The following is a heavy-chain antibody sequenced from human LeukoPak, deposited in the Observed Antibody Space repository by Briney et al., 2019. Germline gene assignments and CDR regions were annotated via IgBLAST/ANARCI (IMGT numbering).Heavy chain of an antibody. CDR3: AKGIAGRRYFDY. D-gene: IGHD6-6*01. CDR2: TSGSGGST. J-gene: IGHJ4*02. CDR1: GFTFSSYA. V-gene: IGHV3-23*01. Sequence: GGSLRLSCAASGFTFSSYAMSWVRQAPGKGLEWVSATSGSGGSTYYADSVKGRFTISRDNSKNTLYLQMNSLRAEDTAVYYCAKGIAGRRYFDYWGQGTLVTVSS.